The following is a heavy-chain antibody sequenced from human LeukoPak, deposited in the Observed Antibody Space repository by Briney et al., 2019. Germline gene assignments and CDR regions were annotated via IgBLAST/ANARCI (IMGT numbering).Heavy chain of an antibody. CDR2: ISGNGGST. J-gene: IGHJ4*02. D-gene: IGHD1-26*01. V-gene: IGHV3-23*01. CDR1: GFSFSSYD. Sequence: GGSLRLSCAASGFSFSSYDMSWVRQAPGKGLEWVSSISGNGGSTFSAHSVKGRFTISRDNSKNTLYLQMNSLRAEDTAVYYCAKRYSGSSGLYNFDYWGQGTLVTVFS. CDR3: AKRYSGSSGLYNFDY.